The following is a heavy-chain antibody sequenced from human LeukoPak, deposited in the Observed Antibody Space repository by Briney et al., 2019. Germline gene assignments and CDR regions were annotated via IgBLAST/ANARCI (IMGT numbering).Heavy chain of an antibody. CDR3: AGNPISIAARPGFDP. J-gene: IGHJ5*02. CDR2: IYTSGST. V-gene: IGHV4-4*07. D-gene: IGHD6-6*01. CDR1: GGSISSYY. Sequence: PSETLSLTCTVSGGSISSYYWSWIRQPAGKGLEWIGRIYTSGSTNYNPSLKSRVTMSVDTSKNQFSLKLSSVTAADTAVYYCAGNPISIAARPGFDPWGQGTLVTVSS.